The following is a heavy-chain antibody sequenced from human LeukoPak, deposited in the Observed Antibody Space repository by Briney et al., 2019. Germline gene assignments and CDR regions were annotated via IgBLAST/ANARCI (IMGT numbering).Heavy chain of an antibody. D-gene: IGHD2-15*01. J-gene: IGHJ4*02. CDR3: ARGYCSGDSCYSSTLGY. CDR2: IYYSGST. V-gene: IGHV4-61*01. CDR1: GGSVSSVSYD. Sequence: SETLSLTCTVSGGSVSSVSYDWDWIRQPPGKGLEWIGFIYYSGSTNYNPSLKPGVSISVDMSKNQSSLKLSSVTAAATAVYYCARGYCSGDSCYSSTLGYWSQGTLVTVSS.